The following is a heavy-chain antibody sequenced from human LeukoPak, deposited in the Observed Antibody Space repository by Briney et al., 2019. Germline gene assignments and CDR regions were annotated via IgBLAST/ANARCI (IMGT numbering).Heavy chain of an antibody. J-gene: IGHJ3*02. D-gene: IGHD1-1*01. Sequence: PGGSLRLSCAASGFTFSSYSMNWVRQAPGKGLEWVSYISSSSSTIYYADSVKGRFTISRDNSKNTLYLQMNSLRAEDTAVYYCAKDRWTEVDAFDIWGQGTMVTVSS. CDR3: AKDRWTEVDAFDI. CDR2: ISSSSSTI. CDR1: GFTFSSYS. V-gene: IGHV3-48*01.